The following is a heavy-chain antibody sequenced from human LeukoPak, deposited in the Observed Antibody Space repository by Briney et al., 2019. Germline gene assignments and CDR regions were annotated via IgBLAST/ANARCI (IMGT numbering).Heavy chain of an antibody. J-gene: IGHJ3*02. D-gene: IGHD6-25*01. CDR2: ISGSGGST. Sequence: GGPLRLFCTASGFTFSSYAMSWLRQSPGKAREWVSSISGSGGSTYYADPVKGRFTLSQDNSKNTLYLQMNSLRAEETAVYYCAKTYTGGWAHAFHIWGQGTMVTVSS. CDR3: AKTYTGGWAHAFHI. V-gene: IGHV3-23*01. CDR1: GFTFSSYA.